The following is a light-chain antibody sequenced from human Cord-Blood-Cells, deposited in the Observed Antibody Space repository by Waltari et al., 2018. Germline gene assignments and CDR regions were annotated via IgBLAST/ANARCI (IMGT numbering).Light chain of an antibody. CDR1: SSDVAGYNY. CDR3: CSDAGSYPYG. V-gene: IGLV2-11*01. Sequence: QSALTQPRSVSGSPGPSVTISCTCTSSDVAGYNYVSWYQQYPGKAPRVRIYDVRKRPAGVGDRVSGYKACNTASLTISGLQAEDEAEYYCCSDAGSYPYGCGTGTKVTVL. J-gene: IGLJ1*01. CDR2: DVR.